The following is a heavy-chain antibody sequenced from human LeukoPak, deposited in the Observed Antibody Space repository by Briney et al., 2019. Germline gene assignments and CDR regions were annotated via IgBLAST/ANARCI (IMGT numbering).Heavy chain of an antibody. V-gene: IGHV4-38-2*02. Sequence: SETLSLTCSVSGYSIRSGYHWAWFRQAPGKGLEWMGSIYQSGSTYDNLSLKSRVTISVDKSRNQFSLRLSSVTAADTAVYYCARGIPGYFNTSGYYYDYWGQGTLVTVSS. CDR3: ARGIPGYFNTSGYYYDY. J-gene: IGHJ4*02. CDR2: IYQSGST. CDR1: GYSIRSGYH. D-gene: IGHD3-22*01.